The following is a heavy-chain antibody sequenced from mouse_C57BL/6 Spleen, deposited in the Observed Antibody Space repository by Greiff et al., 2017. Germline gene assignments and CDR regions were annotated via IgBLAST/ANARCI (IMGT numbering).Heavy chain of an antibody. V-gene: IGHV3-1*01. CDR1: GYSITSGYD. CDR3: TLTGDYDDWFAY. D-gene: IGHD2-4*01. Sequence: EVQLQQSGPGMVKPSQSLSLTCTVTGYSITSGYDWHWIRHFPGNKLEWMGYISYSGSTNYKPSLNSRTSITHDTSKNHFFLKLNSVTTEDTASYYCTLTGDYDDWFAYWGQGTLVTVSA. J-gene: IGHJ3*01. CDR2: ISYSGST.